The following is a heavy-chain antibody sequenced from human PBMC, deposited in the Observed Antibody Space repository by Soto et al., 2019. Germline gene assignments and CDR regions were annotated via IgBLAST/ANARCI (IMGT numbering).Heavy chain of an antibody. J-gene: IGHJ5*02. V-gene: IGHV4-31*03. Sequence: SETLSLTCTVSGGSISSGGYYWSWIRQHPGKGLEWIGYIYYSGSTYYNPSLKSRVTISVDTSKNQFSLKLSSVTAADTAVYYCARDFPSPGVPAALESWFDPWGQGTLVTVSS. CDR1: GGSISSGGYY. CDR2: IYYSGST. D-gene: IGHD2-2*01. CDR3: ARDFPSPGVPAALESWFDP.